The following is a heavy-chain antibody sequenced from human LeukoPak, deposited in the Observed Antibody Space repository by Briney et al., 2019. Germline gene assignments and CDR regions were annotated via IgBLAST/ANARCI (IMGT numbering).Heavy chain of an antibody. CDR3: ARVRGPTVTTMYFDY. V-gene: IGHV3-48*02. D-gene: IGHD4-17*01. Sequence: PGGSLRLSCAGSGFAFRSHGMIWVRQAPGRGLEWIAYISSGGDTIYNADSAKGRFTISRANAKNSLSLHMNGLTDEDSATYHCARVRGPTVTTMYFDYWGQGTLVTVSS. CDR1: GFAFRSHG. J-gene: IGHJ4*02. CDR2: ISSGGDTI.